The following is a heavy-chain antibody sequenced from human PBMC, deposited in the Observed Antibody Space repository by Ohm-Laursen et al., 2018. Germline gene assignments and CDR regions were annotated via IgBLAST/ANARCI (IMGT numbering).Heavy chain of an antibody. Sequence: ASVKVSCKASGYTFTSYDINWVRQATGQGLEWMGWMNPNSGNTGYAQKFQGRVTMTRNTSISTAYMELSSLRSEDTAIYYCAEDAVPRNGAFDGFDILGRGTTVTVSS. J-gene: IGHJ3*02. CDR3: AEDAVPRNGAFDGFDI. CDR2: MNPNSGNT. CDR1: GYTFTSYD. D-gene: IGHD2-2*01. V-gene: IGHV1-8*01.